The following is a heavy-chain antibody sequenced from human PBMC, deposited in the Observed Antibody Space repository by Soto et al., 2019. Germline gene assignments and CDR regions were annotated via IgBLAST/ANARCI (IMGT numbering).Heavy chain of an antibody. CDR1: GGSISSGGYY. V-gene: IGHV4-31*03. J-gene: IGHJ6*02. Sequence: SETLSLTCTVSGGSISSGGYYWSWIRQHPGKGMEWIGYIYYSGSTYYNPSLKSRVTISVDTSKNQFSLKLSSVTAADTAVYYCARETMVTSGLYYYYGMDVWGQGTTVTVSS. CDR2: IYYSGST. CDR3: ARETMVTSGLYYYYGMDV. D-gene: IGHD3-10*01.